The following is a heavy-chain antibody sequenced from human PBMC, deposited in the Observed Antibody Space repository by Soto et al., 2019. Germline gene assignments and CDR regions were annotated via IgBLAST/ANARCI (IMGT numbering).Heavy chain of an antibody. CDR3: ARGKLSDYVWGSYRYHFDY. D-gene: IGHD3-16*02. J-gene: IGHJ4*02. V-gene: IGHV4-34*01. Sequence: SETLSLTCAVYGGSFSDFYYSWIRQPPGKGLEWIGEIDHSGRTKYNPSLKSRVTISVDTSKNQFSLKLSSVTAADTAVYYCARGKLSDYVWGSYRYHFDYWGQGTVVTVYS. CDR1: GGSFSDFY. CDR2: IDHSGRT.